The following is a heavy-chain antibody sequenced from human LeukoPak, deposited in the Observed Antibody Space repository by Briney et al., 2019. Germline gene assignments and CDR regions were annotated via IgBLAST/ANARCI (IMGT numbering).Heavy chain of an antibody. CDR3: ARVKKENGGTTNFDY. Sequence: GSLRLSCAASGFTFSDHYMDWVRQAPGKGLEWVGRSRNKARSYTTSYAASVKGRFTISRDDSKKSVDLQMSSLKSEDTAVYYCARVKKENGGTTNFDYWGQGTLVTVSS. V-gene: IGHV3-72*01. CDR2: SRNKARSYTT. D-gene: IGHD1-1*01. CDR1: GFTFSDHY. J-gene: IGHJ4*02.